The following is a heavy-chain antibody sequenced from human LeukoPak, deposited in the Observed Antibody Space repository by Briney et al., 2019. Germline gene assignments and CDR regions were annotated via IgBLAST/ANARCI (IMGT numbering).Heavy chain of an antibody. D-gene: IGHD1-26*01. CDR2: ISSSSSTI. J-gene: IGHJ4*02. Sequence: GGSLRLSCAASGFSFSSYSMNWVRQAPGKGLEWVSYISSSSSTIYYADSVKGRFTISRDNAKNSLYLQMNSMRDEDTAVYYCARDFRSLYYFDHWGQGSLVTVSS. CDR1: GFSFSSYS. CDR3: ARDFRSLYYFDH. V-gene: IGHV3-48*02.